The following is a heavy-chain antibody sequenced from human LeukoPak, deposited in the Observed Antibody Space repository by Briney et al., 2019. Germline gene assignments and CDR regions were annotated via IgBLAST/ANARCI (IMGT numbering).Heavy chain of an antibody. CDR1: GFTFSSYS. Sequence: GGSLRLSCAASGFTFSSYSMNWGRLAPGKGLEWVSSISSSSSYIYYPDSVKGRFTISRDNAKNSLYLQMNSLRAEDTAVYYCARRISSGWYEEGFDPWGQGTLVTVSS. V-gene: IGHV3-21*01. J-gene: IGHJ5*02. CDR3: ARRISSGWYEEGFDP. D-gene: IGHD6-19*01. CDR2: ISSSSSYI.